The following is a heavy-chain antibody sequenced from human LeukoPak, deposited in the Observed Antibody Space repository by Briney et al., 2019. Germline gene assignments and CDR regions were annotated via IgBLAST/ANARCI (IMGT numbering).Heavy chain of an antibody. J-gene: IGHJ6*03. CDR1: GFTFNSYS. V-gene: IGHV3-48*01. D-gene: IGHD6-13*01. Sequence: HPGGSLRLSCAASGFTFNSYSINWVRQAPGKGLEWVSYISSSSGTMYYADSVKGRFTISRDNAKNSLYLQMNSLRAEDTAVYYCARDRYSSSWDYVYYMDVWGKGTTVTVSS. CDR2: ISSSSGTM. CDR3: ARDRYSSSWDYVYYMDV.